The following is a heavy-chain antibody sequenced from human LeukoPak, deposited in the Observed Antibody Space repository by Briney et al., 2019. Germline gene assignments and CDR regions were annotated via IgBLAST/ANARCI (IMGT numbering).Heavy chain of an antibody. Sequence: SETLFLTCSVSGASINDYYWTWIRQPPGKGLEWIGYVYHTGTSGYHPSLKSRVAMSLDTSKNQVSLKLSSVTAADTAVYFCTRVVNGGHFDYWGQGTLVTVSS. CDR3: TRVVNGGHFDY. V-gene: IGHV4-59*01. CDR2: VYHTGTS. D-gene: IGHD2-8*01. CDR1: GASINDYY. J-gene: IGHJ4*02.